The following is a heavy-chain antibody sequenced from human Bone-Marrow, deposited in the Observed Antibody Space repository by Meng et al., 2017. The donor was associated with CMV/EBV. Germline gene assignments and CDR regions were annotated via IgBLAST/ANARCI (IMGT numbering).Heavy chain of an antibody. CDR3: AREGLGSSAFDI. J-gene: IGHJ3*02. V-gene: IGHV4-59*01. CDR2: IYYSGST. Sequence: SETLSLTCTVSGGSISSYYWSWIRQPPGKGLEWIGYIYYSGSTNYNPSLKSRVTISVDTSKNQFSLKLSSVTAADTAVYYCAREGLGSSAFDIWGQGTMVTV. D-gene: IGHD3-10*01. CDR1: GGSISSYY.